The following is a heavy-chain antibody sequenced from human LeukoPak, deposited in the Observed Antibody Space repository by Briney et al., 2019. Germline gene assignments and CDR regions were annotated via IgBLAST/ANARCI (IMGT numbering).Heavy chain of an antibody. Sequence: SETLSLTCTVSGGSISSSSYYWGWIRQPPGKGLEWIGSIYYSGSTYYNPSLKSRATISVDTSKNQFSLKLSSVPAADTAVYYCAIQSYYYDSSFDYWGQGTLVTVSS. J-gene: IGHJ4*02. CDR1: GGSISSSSYY. CDR3: AIQSYYYDSSFDY. D-gene: IGHD3-22*01. V-gene: IGHV4-39*07. CDR2: IYYSGST.